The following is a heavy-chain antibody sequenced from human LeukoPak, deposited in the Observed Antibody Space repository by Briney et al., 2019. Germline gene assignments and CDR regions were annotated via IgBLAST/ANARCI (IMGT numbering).Heavy chain of an antibody. D-gene: IGHD2-15*01. CDR2: IYPGDSDT. CDR3: ARLDYYCSGGSCYLGLFDY. J-gene: IGHJ4*02. V-gene: IGHV5-51*01. Sequence: RGESLQISCKGSGYSFTSYWIGWVRQMPGKGLEWMGIIYPGDSDTRYSPSFQGQVTISADKSISTAYLQWSSLKASDTAMYYCARLDYYCSGGSCYLGLFDYWGQGTLVTVSS. CDR1: GYSFTSYW.